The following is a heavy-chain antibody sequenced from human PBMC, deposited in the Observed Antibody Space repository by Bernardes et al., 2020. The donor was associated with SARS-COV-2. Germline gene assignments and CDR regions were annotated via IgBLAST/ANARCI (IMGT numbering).Heavy chain of an antibody. V-gene: IGHV3-23*01. CDR1: GFTFSSYA. D-gene: IGHD5-18*01. CDR3: AKEPLGYSGYDRIVDTAMVNYLFDY. Sequence: GGSLRLSCAASGFTFSSYAMSWVRQAPGKGLEWVSAISGSGGSTYYADSVKGRFTISRDNSKNTLYLQMNSLRAEDTAVYYCAKEPLGYSGYDRIVDTAMVNYLFDYWGQGTLVTVSS. CDR2: ISGSGGST. J-gene: IGHJ4*02.